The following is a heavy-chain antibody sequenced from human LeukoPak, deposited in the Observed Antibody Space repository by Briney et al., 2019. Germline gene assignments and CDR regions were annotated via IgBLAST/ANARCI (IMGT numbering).Heavy chain of an antibody. D-gene: IGHD4-17*01. V-gene: IGHV3-30*18. J-gene: IGHJ4*02. CDR2: LSYDGSNS. CDR3: AKDASTVTLHADY. Sequence: GGSLRLSCAASGFTFSSFGMHWVRQAPGKGLEWVAVLSYDGSNSYYADSVKGRFTISRDNSKNTLYLQMDSLRPEDTAVYYCAKDASTVTLHADYWGQGTLVTVSS. CDR1: GFTFSSFG.